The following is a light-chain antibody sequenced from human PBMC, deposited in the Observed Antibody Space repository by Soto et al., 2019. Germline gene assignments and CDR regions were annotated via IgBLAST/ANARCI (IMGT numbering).Light chain of an antibody. CDR2: HAS. J-gene: IGKJ4*01. Sequence: EIVLTQSPGTLSLSPGERATLSCRASQSVGKNYLGWYQQKPGQPPRLLVFHASIRATGIPDRFSGGGSGTDFTLIISRLEPEDCAVYYCHQYALSPLTFGGGTKVEIK. CDR1: QSVGKNY. V-gene: IGKV3-20*01. CDR3: HQYALSPLT.